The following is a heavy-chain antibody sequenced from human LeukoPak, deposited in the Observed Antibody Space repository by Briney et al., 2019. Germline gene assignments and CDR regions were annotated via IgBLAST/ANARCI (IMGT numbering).Heavy chain of an antibody. CDR2: IDWNSGSI. CDR1: GFTLDDYA. V-gene: IGHV3-9*01. Sequence: PGRSLRHSFAASGFTLDDYAMHWVPQAPGKGLEWVSGIDWNSGSIGYADSVKGRFTISRDNAKNSLYLQMNSLRAEDTALYYCAKDYSKTWLATFDYWGQGTLVTVSS. D-gene: IGHD6-19*01. J-gene: IGHJ4*02. CDR3: AKDYSKTWLATFDY.